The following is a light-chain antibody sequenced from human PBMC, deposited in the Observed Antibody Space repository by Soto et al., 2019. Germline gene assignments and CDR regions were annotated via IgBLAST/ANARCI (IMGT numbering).Light chain of an antibody. V-gene: IGKV3-20*01. CDR1: QSVSSSS. CDR2: DAS. J-gene: IGKJ1*01. CDR3: QQYGGSPRP. Sequence: EIVLTQSPGTLSLSPGERATLSCRASQSVSSSSLAWYQQKRGQAPRLLIHDASSRATGIPDRFSGSGSGTDFTLPISRLEPEDFEVYYCQQYGGSPRPFGQGTKVEVK.